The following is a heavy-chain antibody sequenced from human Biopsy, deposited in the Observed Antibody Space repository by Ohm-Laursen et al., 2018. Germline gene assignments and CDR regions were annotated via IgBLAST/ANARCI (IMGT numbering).Heavy chain of an antibody. V-gene: IGHV1-69*01. J-gene: IGHJ6*01. CDR3: AREIGPSDYDFESGDYSGGMDV. Sequence: SSVKVSCKAAGDTFSSYEINWFRQAPGEGLEWMGGIVPMFGMANYAQKFQGRVTMTADESTTTAYMEVIRLTWEDTAVYYCAREIGPSDYDFESGDYSGGMDVWGQGTAVTVSA. CDR1: GDTFSSYE. CDR2: IVPMFGMA. D-gene: IGHD3-3*01.